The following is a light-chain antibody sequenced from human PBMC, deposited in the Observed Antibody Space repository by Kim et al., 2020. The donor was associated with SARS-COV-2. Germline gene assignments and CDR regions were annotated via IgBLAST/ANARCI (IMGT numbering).Light chain of an antibody. CDR1: QRVKNRY. CDR2: GAH. J-gene: IGKJ1*01. V-gene: IGKV3-20*01. CDR3: HQYVSSLWT. Sequence: PGESTTLSCTASQRVKNRYLTVYKQTPGQAPRLLIYGAHSRATGITERFSGSGSGTDFTLTISRLEPEDSAVYYCHQYVSSLWTFGQGTKVDIK.